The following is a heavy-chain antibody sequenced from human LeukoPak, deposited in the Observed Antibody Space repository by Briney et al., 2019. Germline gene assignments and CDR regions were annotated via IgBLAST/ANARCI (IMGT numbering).Heavy chain of an antibody. CDR2: ISSSTAYI. CDR3: ARCRDGIVFDY. Sequence: GGSLRLSCAASGFTFSDYNMNWVRQAPGKGLEWVSSISSSTAYIYYADSVKGRFTISRDNAKKSLYLQMTSLRAEDTAVYYCARCRDGIVFDYWGQGALVTASS. CDR1: GFTFSDYN. V-gene: IGHV3-21*04. D-gene: IGHD5-24*01. J-gene: IGHJ4*02.